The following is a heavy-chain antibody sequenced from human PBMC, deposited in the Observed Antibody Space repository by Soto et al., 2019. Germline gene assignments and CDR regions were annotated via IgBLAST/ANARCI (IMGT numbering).Heavy chain of an antibody. CDR3: VRSTSPPYDYIWGSYRDFWGEYGFDY. J-gene: IGHJ4*02. CDR1: GFTFSSYA. Sequence: EVQLLESGGGLVQPGGSLRLSCAASGFTFSSYAMSWVRQAPGKGLEWVSAISGSGGSTYYADSVKGRFTISRDNSKNTLYLQMNSLRAEDTAVYYCVRSTSPPYDYIWGSYRDFWGEYGFDYWGQGTLVTVSS. V-gene: IGHV3-23*01. CDR2: ISGSGGST. D-gene: IGHD3-16*02.